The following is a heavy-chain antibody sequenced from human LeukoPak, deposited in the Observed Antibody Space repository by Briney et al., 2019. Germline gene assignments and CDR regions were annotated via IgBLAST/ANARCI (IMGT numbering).Heavy chain of an antibody. Sequence: GGSLRLSCAASGFTFSSYWMHWVRQAPGKGLVWVSRINSEGSSTSYADSVKGRFTISRDNAKNTLYLQMNSLRAEDTAVYYCARAPERIAVAGTYFDYWGQGTLVTVSS. CDR3: ARAPERIAVAGTYFDY. CDR1: GFTFSSYW. D-gene: IGHD6-19*01. V-gene: IGHV3-74*01. J-gene: IGHJ4*02. CDR2: INSEGSST.